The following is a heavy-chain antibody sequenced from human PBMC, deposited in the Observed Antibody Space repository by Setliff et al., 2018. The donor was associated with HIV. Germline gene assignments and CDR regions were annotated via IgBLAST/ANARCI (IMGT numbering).Heavy chain of an antibody. J-gene: IGHJ4*02. V-gene: IGHV4-34*01. CDR1: GRSFSGYY. CDR3: ARGLSFYDPGGFDY. CDR2: INHSGGT. Sequence: PSETLSLTCAVYGRSFSGYYWNWIRQSPGKGLEWIGEINHSGGTNYNPALKSRVTMSIDTSKNQFPLKLSSVTAADTAVYYCARGLSFYDPGGFDYWGQGTLVTVSS. D-gene: IGHD3-22*01.